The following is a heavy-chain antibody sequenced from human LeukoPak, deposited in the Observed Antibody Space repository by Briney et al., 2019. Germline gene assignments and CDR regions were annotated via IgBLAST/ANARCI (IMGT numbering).Heavy chain of an antibody. Sequence: ASVKVSCKASGYTFTSYGISWVRQAPGQGLEWMGWISAYNGNTNYAQKLQGRVTMTTDISTSTAYMELRSLRSDDTAVYYCARDIVVVPAAIGGMDVWGKGTTVTVSS. D-gene: IGHD2-2*02. J-gene: IGHJ6*04. CDR1: GYTFTSYG. CDR2: ISAYNGNT. CDR3: ARDIVVVPAAIGGMDV. V-gene: IGHV1-18*01.